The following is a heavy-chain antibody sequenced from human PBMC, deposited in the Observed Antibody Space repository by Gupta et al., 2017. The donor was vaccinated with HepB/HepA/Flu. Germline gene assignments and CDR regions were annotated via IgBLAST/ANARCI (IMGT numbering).Heavy chain of an antibody. CDR3: TSTSPMIKGRYFDY. J-gene: IGHJ4*02. CDR2: VRTRPNHYAT. D-gene: IGHD3-22*01. Sequence: LVESGGGLVQPGGSRKISCAHSGFSFSGFAVPWFGQASGRGLEWFARVRTRPNHYATSYAASVKDRFASSRDDSNDTAYLQMDSLNTEDTAVYFCTSTSPMIKGRYFDYWGQGILVSVSS. V-gene: IGHV3-73*02. CDR1: GFSFSGFA.